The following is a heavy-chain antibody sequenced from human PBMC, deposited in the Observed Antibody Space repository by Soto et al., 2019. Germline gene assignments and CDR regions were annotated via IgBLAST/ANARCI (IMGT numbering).Heavy chain of an antibody. V-gene: IGHV3-33*01. J-gene: IGHJ4*02. CDR1: GFTFSSYG. D-gene: IGHD4-17*01. CDR3: ARDCDYGDYEGDDY. CDR2: IWYDGSNK. Sequence: QVQLVESGGGVVQPGRSLRLSCAASGFTFSSYGMHWVRQAPGKGLEWVAVIWYDGSNKYYADSVKGRFTISRDNSKNTLYLQMNSLRAEDTAVYYCARDCDYGDYEGDDYWGQGTLVTVSS.